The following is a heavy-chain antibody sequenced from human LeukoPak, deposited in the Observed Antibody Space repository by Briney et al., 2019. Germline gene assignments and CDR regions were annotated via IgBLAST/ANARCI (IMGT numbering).Heavy chain of an antibody. Sequence: GGSLRLSCAASGFTFSGSAMHWVRQASGKGLEWVGRIRSKANSYATAYAASVKGRFTISRDDSKNTAYLQMNSLKTEDTAVYYCVKDIGSGSYRYGGYFDYWGQGTLVTVSS. CDR1: GFTFSGSA. V-gene: IGHV3-73*01. CDR3: VKDIGSGSYRYGGYFDY. J-gene: IGHJ4*02. D-gene: IGHD1-26*01. CDR2: IRSKANSYAT.